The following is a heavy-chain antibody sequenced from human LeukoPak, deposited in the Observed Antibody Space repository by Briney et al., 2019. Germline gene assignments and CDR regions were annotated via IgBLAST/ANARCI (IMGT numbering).Heavy chain of an antibody. D-gene: IGHD3-10*01. CDR2: THSSGNT. Sequence: SETLSLTCTVSGGPIISYYWSWIRQPPGKGLEWIAYTHSSGNTGYNPSLKSRVTISLDTSKNHFSLKLNSVTAADTAVYYCAKSNGYGLVDIWGQGTMVTVSS. CDR3: AKSNGYGLVDI. V-gene: IGHV4-59*12. CDR1: GGPIISYY. J-gene: IGHJ3*02.